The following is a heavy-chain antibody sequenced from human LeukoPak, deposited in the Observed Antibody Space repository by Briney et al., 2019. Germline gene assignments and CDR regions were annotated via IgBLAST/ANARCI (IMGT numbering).Heavy chain of an antibody. D-gene: IGHD6-19*01. CDR3: ARDRYSSGGFGAFDI. J-gene: IGHJ3*02. V-gene: IGHV3-48*02. CDR2: ISSSSSSI. Sequence: QSGGSLRLSCAASGVTIISYSMNWVRQAPGKGLEWVSYISSSSSSIKYADSVEGRFTISRDNAKNSLYLQMNSLRDEDTAVYYCARDRYSSGGFGAFDIWGQGTMVTVSS. CDR1: GVTIISYS.